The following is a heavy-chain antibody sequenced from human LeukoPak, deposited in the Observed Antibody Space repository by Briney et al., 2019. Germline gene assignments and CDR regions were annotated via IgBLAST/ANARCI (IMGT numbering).Heavy chain of an antibody. V-gene: IGHV3-30*02. CDR1: GFTFSSYG. CDR3: AKDLMFGPDF. Sequence: GGSLRLSCAASGFTFSSYGWHWVRQAPGKGLEWVTFIRYDGNPTYSADSVKGRFTISRDNSKNTVYIQMNSLRAEDTAVYYCAKDLMFGPDFWGQSTLVTVSS. J-gene: IGHJ1*01. CDR2: IRYDGNPT. D-gene: IGHD3-3*02.